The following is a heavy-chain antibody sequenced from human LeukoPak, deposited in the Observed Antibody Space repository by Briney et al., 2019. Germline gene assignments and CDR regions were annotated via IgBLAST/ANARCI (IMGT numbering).Heavy chain of an antibody. Sequence: GASVKVSCKASGGTFSSYAISWVRQAPGQGLEWMGIINPSGGSTSYAQKFQGRVTMTRDMSTSTVYMELSSLRSEDTAVYYCARDASSGYYLTPDYWGQGTLVTVSS. CDR2: INPSGGST. V-gene: IGHV1-46*01. J-gene: IGHJ4*02. D-gene: IGHD3-22*01. CDR1: GGTFSSYA. CDR3: ARDASSGYYLTPDY.